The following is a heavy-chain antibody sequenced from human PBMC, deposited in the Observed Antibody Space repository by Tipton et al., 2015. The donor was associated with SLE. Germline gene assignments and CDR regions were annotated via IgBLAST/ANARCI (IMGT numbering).Heavy chain of an antibody. CDR1: GDSIITGDYA. CDR2: INHSGFT. CDR3: ARGHYYYYMDV. Sequence: TLSLTCTVSGDSIITGDYAWSWFRQPAGKGLEWIGEINHSGFTNYNPSLKSRVTISVDTSKNQFSLNLSSVTAADTAVYYCARGHYYYYMDVWGKGPRSPSP. V-gene: IGHV4-30-2*01. J-gene: IGHJ6*03.